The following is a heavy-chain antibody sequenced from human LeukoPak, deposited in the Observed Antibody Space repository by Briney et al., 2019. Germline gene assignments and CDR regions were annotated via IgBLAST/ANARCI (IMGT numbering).Heavy chain of an antibody. CDR2: ISGSGGST. J-gene: IGHJ4*02. V-gene: IGHV3-23*01. Sequence: GGSLRLSCAASGFTFSSYAMSWVRQAPGKGLEWVSAISGSGGSTYYADSVKGRFTISRDNANNFLYLQMNSLRAEDTAVYYCATETNGRHYDYWGQGTLLTVSS. D-gene: IGHD1-14*01. CDR1: GFTFSSYA. CDR3: ATETNGRHYDY.